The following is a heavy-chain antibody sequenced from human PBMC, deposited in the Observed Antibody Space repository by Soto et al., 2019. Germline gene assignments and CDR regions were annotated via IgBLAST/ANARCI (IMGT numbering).Heavy chain of an antibody. J-gene: IGHJ4*02. D-gene: IGHD3-9*01. V-gene: IGHV4-39*01. Sequence: QLQLQESGPGLVKPSETLSLSCTVSGDSISRSSYYWGWIRQPPGKGLEWIGSMYFGGRTYHNPSLKSRVTISVDTSKNQFSLNLSSVTAADTAVYYCARHGFLTGWDDYWGQGTLVTVSS. CDR2: MYFGGRT. CDR3: ARHGFLTGWDDY. CDR1: GDSISRSSYY.